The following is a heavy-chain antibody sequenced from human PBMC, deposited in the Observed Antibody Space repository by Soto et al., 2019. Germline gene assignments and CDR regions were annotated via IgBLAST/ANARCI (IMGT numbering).Heavy chain of an antibody. J-gene: IGHJ4*02. CDR1: GFTFSSYG. D-gene: IGHD6-6*01. V-gene: IGHV3-33*01. CDR3: ARVLYSSSSEFDY. Sequence: PGGSLRLSCAASGFTFSSYGMHWVRQAPGKGLEWVAVIWYDGSNKYYADSVKGRFTISRDNSKNTLYLQMNSLRAEDTAVYYCARVLYSSSSEFDYWGQGTLVTVSS. CDR2: IWYDGSNK.